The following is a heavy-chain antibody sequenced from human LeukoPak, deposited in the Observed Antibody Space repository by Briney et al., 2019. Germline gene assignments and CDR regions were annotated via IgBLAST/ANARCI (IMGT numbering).Heavy chain of an antibody. CDR3: AKAPVTSCRGAYCYPFDS. V-gene: IGHV3-23*01. CDR2: ISGSGGST. CDR1: GFTFSSYS. D-gene: IGHD2-21*01. J-gene: IGHJ4*02. Sequence: GGSLRLSCAASGFTFSSYSMNWVRQAPGKGLEWVSAISGSGGSTYYADSVRGRFTISRDNSKNTLYLQMNSLRAEDAAVYFCAKAPVTSCRGAYCYPFDSWGQGTLVTVSS.